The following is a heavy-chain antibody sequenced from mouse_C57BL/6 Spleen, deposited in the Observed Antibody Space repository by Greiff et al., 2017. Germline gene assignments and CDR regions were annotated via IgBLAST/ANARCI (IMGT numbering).Heavy chain of an antibody. Sequence: QVQLQQPGAELVKPGASVKLSCKASGYTFTSYWMHWVKQRPGQGLEWIGMIHPNSGSTNYNKKFKSKATLTVDKSSSTAYMQLSSLTSEDSAVYYCARMGAYYSNHFDYWGQGTTLTVSS. V-gene: IGHV1-64*01. D-gene: IGHD2-5*01. J-gene: IGHJ2*01. CDR2: IHPNSGST. CDR1: GYTFTSYW. CDR3: ARMGAYYSNHFDY.